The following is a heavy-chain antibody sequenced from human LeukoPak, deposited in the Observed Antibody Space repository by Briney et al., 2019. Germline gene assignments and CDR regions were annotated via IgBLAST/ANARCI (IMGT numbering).Heavy chain of an antibody. Sequence: ASVKVSCKASGYTFTGYYMHWVRQAPGQGLEWMGWINPNSGGTNYAQKFQGRVTMTRDTSISTAYMELSRLRSDDTAVYSCAIRGYSYGPSAFDIWGQGTMVTVSS. CDR2: INPNSGGT. V-gene: IGHV1-2*02. D-gene: IGHD5-18*01. CDR1: GYTFTGYY. J-gene: IGHJ3*02. CDR3: AIRGYSYGPSAFDI.